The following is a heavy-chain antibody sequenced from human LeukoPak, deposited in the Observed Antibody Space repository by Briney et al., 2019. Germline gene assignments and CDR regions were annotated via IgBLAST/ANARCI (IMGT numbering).Heavy chain of an antibody. D-gene: IGHD1-26*01. CDR2: IRSDASNE. Sequence: PGGSLRLSCAASGFTFSSYAMSWVRQAPGKGLEWVAFIRSDASNEYYIDSVKGRFTLSRDNSKNTLYLQMNSLRVEDTALYYCAKDSAVSGSYPDASDIWGQGTMVTVSS. V-gene: IGHV3-30*02. CDR3: AKDSAVSGSYPDASDI. CDR1: GFTFSSYA. J-gene: IGHJ3*02.